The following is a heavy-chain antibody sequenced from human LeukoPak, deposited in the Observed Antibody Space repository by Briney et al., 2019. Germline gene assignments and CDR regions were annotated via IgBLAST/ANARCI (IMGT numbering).Heavy chain of an antibody. V-gene: IGHV4-34*01. D-gene: IGHD4-17*01. CDR3: ASGGAMTTVTRFDY. CDR2: INHSGST. Sequence: GSLRLSCAASGFTFSSYAMSWVRQPPGKGLEWIGEINHSGSTNYNPSLKSRVTISVDTSKNQFSLKLSSVTAADTAVYYCASGGAMTTVTRFDYWGQGTLVTVSS. CDR1: GFTFSSYA. J-gene: IGHJ4*02.